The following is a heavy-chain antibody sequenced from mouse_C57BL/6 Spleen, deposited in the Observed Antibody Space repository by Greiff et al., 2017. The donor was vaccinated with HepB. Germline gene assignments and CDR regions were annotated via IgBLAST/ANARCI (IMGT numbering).Heavy chain of an antibody. CDR2: ISGGGGNT. J-gene: IGHJ1*03. D-gene: IGHD2-5*01. Sequence: EVKLMESGGGLVKPGGSLKLSCAASGFTFSSYTMSWVRQTPEKRLEWVATISGGGGNTYYPDSVKGRFTISRDNAKNTLYLQMSSLRSEDTALYYCARLSNYGGNFDVWGTGTTVTVSS. CDR3: ARLSNYGGNFDV. CDR1: GFTFSSYT. V-gene: IGHV5-9*01.